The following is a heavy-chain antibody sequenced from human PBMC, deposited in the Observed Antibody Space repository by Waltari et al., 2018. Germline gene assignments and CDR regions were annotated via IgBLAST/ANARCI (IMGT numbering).Heavy chain of an antibody. J-gene: IGHJ4*02. CDR2: ISWDGDLT. CDR3: VKDIGGSDS. V-gene: IGHV3-43*01. CDR1: GLIFDDFT. Sequence: EVHLVESGGAVVQPGGSVRLSCEASGLIFDDFTMHWVRQPPGKGLEWVSLISWDGDLTYYGDSVKGRFTISRDNSKDSLYLQMNSLRSEDTALYYCVKDIGGSDSWGQGTPVTVSS.